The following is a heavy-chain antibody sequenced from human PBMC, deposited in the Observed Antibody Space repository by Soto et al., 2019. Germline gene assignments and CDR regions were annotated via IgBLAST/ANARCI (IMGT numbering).Heavy chain of an antibody. J-gene: IGHJ6*04. Sequence: PGGSLRLSCAASGFTFSSYSMNWVRQAPGKGLEWVSSISSSSSYIYYADSVKGRFTISRDNAKNSLYLQMNSLRAEDTAVHYCARDMAGPVYYYYYGMDVWGEGTTVTVSS. CDR3: ARDMAGPVYYYYYGMDV. D-gene: IGHD3-10*01. CDR1: GFTFSSYS. V-gene: IGHV3-21*01. CDR2: ISSSSSYI.